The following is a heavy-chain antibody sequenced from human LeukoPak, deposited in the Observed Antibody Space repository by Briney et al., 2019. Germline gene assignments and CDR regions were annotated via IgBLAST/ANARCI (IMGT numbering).Heavy chain of an antibody. J-gene: IGHJ4*02. Sequence: GGSLRLSCAASGFTLSTFVMIWVRPPPRKGVAWVSSIFPSGGEIRYADSVRGRFTISRDNSKSTLSLQINSLRAEDTAVCYCAKEGGEGWIQLWFNYWGQGTLVTVSS. CDR1: GFTLSTFV. CDR3: AKEGGEGWIQLWFNY. CDR2: IFPSGGEI. V-gene: IGHV3-23*01. D-gene: IGHD5-18*01.